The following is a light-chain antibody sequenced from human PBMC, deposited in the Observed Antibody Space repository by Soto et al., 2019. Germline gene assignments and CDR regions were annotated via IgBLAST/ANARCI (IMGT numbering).Light chain of an antibody. CDR2: EIS. CDR1: QGLVHSDGNTY. Sequence: DIVMTQTPLSSPVTLGQPASISCRSSQGLVHSDGNTYLSWLQQRPGQPPRLLIYEISNRFSGVPDRFSGSGVGTDFTLKISRVEAEDVGIYYCMQATQFPYTFGQGTKLEIK. J-gene: IGKJ2*01. V-gene: IGKV2-24*01. CDR3: MQATQFPYT.